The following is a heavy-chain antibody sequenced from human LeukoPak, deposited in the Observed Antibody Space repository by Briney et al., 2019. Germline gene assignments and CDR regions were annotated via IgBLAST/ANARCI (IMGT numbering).Heavy chain of an antibody. CDR2: IIPIFGTA. V-gene: IGHV1-69*13. CDR1: GDTFSTYA. D-gene: IGHD3-22*01. CDR3: ARGRDYYDSSGWDY. Sequence: SVTVSCKASGDTFSTYAISWVRQAPGQGLEWMGGIIPIFGTANYAQKFQGRVTITADELTRSAYMELSSLRSEDTAVYFCARGRDYYDSSGWDYWGQGTLVTVSS. J-gene: IGHJ4*02.